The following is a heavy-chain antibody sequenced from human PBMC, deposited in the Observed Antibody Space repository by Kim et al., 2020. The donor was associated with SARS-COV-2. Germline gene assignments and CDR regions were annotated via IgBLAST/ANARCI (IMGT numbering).Heavy chain of an antibody. D-gene: IGHD2-15*01. V-gene: IGHV3-11*04. CDR3: ARDLLAHYPVA. CDR1: GFTFSDYY. CDR2: ISSSGSTI. J-gene: IGHJ5*02. Sequence: GGSLRLSCAASGFTFSDYYMSWIRQAPGKGLEWVSYISSSGSTIYYADSVKGRFTISRDNAKNSLYLQMNSMRAEDTAVYYCARDLLAHYPVAWGQGTLVTVSS.